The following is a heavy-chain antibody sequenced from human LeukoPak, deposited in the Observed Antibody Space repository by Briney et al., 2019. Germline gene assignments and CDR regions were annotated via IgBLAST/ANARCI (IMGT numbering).Heavy chain of an antibody. D-gene: IGHD3-10*01. CDR1: GGSFSGYY. CDR2: INHSGST. J-gene: IGHJ4*02. Sequence: KPTETLSLTFAIHGGSFSGYYWSWIRQPPGKGLEWIGEINHSGSTNYNPSLKSRVTISVDTSKNQFSLKLSSVTAADTAVYYCARGLLWFGEPFDYWGQGTLVTVSS. CDR3: ARGLLWFGEPFDY. V-gene: IGHV4-34*01.